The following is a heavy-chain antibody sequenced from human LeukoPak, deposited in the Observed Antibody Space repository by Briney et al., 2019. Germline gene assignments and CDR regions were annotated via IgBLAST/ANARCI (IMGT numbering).Heavy chain of an antibody. Sequence: SETLSLTCTVSGGSISSSSYYWGWIRQPPGKGLEWIGSIYYSGSTYYNPSLKSRVTISVDTSKNQFSLKLSSATAADTAVYYCASFSGYYYEKGFDYWGQGTLVTVSS. D-gene: IGHD3-22*01. CDR1: GGSISSSSYY. CDR2: IYYSGST. CDR3: ASFSGYYYEKGFDY. V-gene: IGHV4-39*07. J-gene: IGHJ4*02.